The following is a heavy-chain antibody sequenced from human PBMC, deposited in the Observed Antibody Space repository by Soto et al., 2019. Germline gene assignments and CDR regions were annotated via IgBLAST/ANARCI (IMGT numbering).Heavy chain of an antibody. CDR3: ARDRSGYDSYYYYYIDG. Sequence: SVKVSCKASGGTFSSYTISWVRQAPGQGIERMGRIIPILGIANYAQKFQGRVTITADKSTSTAYMELSSLRSEDTAVYYCARDRSGYDSYYYYYIDGWGKGTTVTVSS. J-gene: IGHJ6*03. V-gene: IGHV1-69*04. CDR2: IIPILGIA. D-gene: IGHD5-12*01. CDR1: GGTFSSYT.